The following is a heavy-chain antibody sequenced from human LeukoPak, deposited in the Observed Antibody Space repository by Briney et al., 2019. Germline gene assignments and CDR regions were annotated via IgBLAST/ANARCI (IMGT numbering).Heavy chain of an antibody. Sequence: SETLSLTCTVSGGSIRSTSYYWGWIRQPPGKGLEWIGSIYYSGNTYYNPSLKSRVTISVDTSKNQFSLKLSSVTAADTAVYYCARDKRVAVAGTYIYYYYMNVWGNGTTVTISS. CDR2: IYYSGNT. V-gene: IGHV4-39*07. D-gene: IGHD6-19*01. J-gene: IGHJ6*03. CDR1: GGSIRSTSYY. CDR3: ARDKRVAVAGTYIYYYYMNV.